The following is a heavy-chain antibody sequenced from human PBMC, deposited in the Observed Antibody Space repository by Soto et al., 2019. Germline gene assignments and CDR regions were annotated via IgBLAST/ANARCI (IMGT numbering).Heavy chain of an antibody. D-gene: IGHD6-13*01. Sequence: SETLSLTCAVYGGSFSGYYWSWIRQPPGKGLEWIGEINHSGSTNYNPSLKSRVTISVDTSKNQFSLKLSSVTAADTAVYYCARGAGQVTAAGMGIDYWGQGTLVTVSS. CDR3: ARGAGQVTAAGMGIDY. CDR2: INHSGST. CDR1: GGSFSGYY. J-gene: IGHJ4*02. V-gene: IGHV4-34*01.